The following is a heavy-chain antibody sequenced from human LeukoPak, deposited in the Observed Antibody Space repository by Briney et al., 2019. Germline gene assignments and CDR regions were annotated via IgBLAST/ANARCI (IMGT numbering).Heavy chain of an antibody. Sequence: SETLSLTCTVSGGSISSSGYYWGWIRQPPGKGLEWIGNIYYVGSTYYNPSLNSRVTISVGTSKNQFSLKLNSVTAADTAVYYCARRYCTGGTCYSDRGAFDIWGQGTMVTVSS. CDR1: GGSISSSGYY. CDR2: IYYVGST. CDR3: ARRYCTGGTCYSDRGAFDI. D-gene: IGHD2-15*01. V-gene: IGHV4-39*07. J-gene: IGHJ3*02.